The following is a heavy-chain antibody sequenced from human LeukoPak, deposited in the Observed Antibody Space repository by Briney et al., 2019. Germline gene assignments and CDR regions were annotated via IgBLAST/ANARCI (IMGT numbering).Heavy chain of an antibody. CDR1: GGSISSYY. CDR3: ARAVPTYYYDSSGYYYSYYYYGMDV. Sequence: PSETLSLTCTVSGGSISSYYWSWIRQPPGKGLEWIGYIYYSGSTNYHPSLKSRVTISVDTSKNQFSLKLSSVTAADTAVYYCARAVPTYYYDSSGYYYSYYYYGMDVWGQGTTVTVSS. V-gene: IGHV4-59*01. D-gene: IGHD3-22*01. J-gene: IGHJ6*02. CDR2: IYYSGST.